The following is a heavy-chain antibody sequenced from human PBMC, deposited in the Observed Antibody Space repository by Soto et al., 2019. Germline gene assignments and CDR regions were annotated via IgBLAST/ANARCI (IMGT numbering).Heavy chain of an antibody. CDR3: ARDEWLTDY. CDR2: IDYSGST. D-gene: IGHD3-3*01. CDR1: GGSISSHY. J-gene: IGHJ4*02. Sequence: QVQLQESGPGLVKPSETLSLTCTVSGGSISSHYWSWIRQPTGKGLEWIGYIDYSGSTNYNTSLKSRVTISVDTSKNQFSLMLSSVTAADTAVYYCARDEWLTDYWGQGTLVTVSS. V-gene: IGHV4-59*11.